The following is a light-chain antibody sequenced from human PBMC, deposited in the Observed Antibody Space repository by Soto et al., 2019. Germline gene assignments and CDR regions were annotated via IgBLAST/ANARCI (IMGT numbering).Light chain of an antibody. V-gene: IGKV3-20*01. J-gene: IGKJ2*01. CDR3: QQYSSSPPYT. CDR1: QSVSSSY. CDR2: GAS. Sequence: EIVLTQSPGTLSLSPVERATLSGMASQSVSSSYLAWYQKKPGQAPRLLIYGASSRTTGIPDMFSGSGSGTDFHLTISRLEPEYFAVYYCQQYSSSPPYTFGKGTKLEIK.